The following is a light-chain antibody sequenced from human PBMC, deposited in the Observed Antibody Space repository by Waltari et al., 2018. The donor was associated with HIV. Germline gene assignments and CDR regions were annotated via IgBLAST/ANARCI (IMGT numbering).Light chain of an antibody. V-gene: IGLV2-11*01. CDR1: SSDVGGYNS. J-gene: IGLJ3*02. CDR2: DVT. CDR3: CSYAGSYTFV. Sequence: QSALTQPRSVSGSPGQSVAISCTGTSSDVGGYNSVSWYQHHPGKALKLMIYDVTKRPSGVPDRFSGSKSGNTASLTISGLQAEDEADYYCCSYAGSYTFVFGGGTKLTVL.